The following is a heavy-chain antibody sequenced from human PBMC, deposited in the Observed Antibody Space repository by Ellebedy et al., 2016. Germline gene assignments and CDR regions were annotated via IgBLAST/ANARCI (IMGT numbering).Heavy chain of an antibody. Sequence: GGSLRLXXAASGFTFNIAGMTWVRQAPGKGLEWVATIVFSRTATYYSDSVKGRFIISRDNAKNSLFLQMNSLRVEDTAVYYCARDGSEWSRDYWGQGTLVTVSS. D-gene: IGHD3-3*01. CDR2: IVFSRTAT. CDR1: GFTFNIAG. CDR3: ARDGSEWSRDY. J-gene: IGHJ4*02. V-gene: IGHV3-21*01.